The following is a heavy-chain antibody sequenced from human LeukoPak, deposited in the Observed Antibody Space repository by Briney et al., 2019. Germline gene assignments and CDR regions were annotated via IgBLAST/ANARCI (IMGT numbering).Heavy chain of an antibody. CDR2: IYHSGST. D-gene: IGHD5/OR15-5a*01. J-gene: IGHJ2*01. V-gene: IGHV4-4*02. CDR3: ARYSASTNWYFDL. Sequence: SETLSLTCAVSGGSISSSNWWSWVRQPPGKGLEWIGEIYHSGSTYYNPSLKSRVTISVDTSKNQFSLKLSSVTAADTAVYYCARYSASTNWYFDLWGRGTLVTVSS. CDR1: GGSISSSNW.